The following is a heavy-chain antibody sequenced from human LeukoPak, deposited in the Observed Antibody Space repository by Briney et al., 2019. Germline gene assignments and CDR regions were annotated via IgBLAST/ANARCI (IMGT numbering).Heavy chain of an antibody. CDR2: IYYSGNT. CDR3: ASPSYCSGGSCPLDY. Sequence: PSETLSLTCTVSGGSISSYYWSWIQQPPGKGLEGIGYIYYSGNTNYNPSLKSRVTISVDTSKNPFSLKLSSVTAADTAVYYCASPSYCSGGSCPLDYWGQGTLVSVSS. CDR1: GGSISSYY. D-gene: IGHD2-15*01. J-gene: IGHJ4*02. V-gene: IGHV4-59*01.